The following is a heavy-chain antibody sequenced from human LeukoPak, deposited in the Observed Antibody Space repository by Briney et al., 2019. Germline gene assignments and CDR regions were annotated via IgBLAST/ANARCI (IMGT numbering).Heavy chain of an antibody. D-gene: IGHD5-24*01. CDR2: INHSGST. V-gene: IGHV4-34*01. CDR1: GGSFSGYY. Sequence: SETLSLTCAVYGGSFSGYYWSWIRQPPGKGLEWIGEINHSGSTNYNPSLKSRVTISVDTSKNQFSLKLSSVTAADTAVYYCARVRWLQIFGDQDAFDIWGQGTMVTVSS. CDR3: ARVRWLQIFGDQDAFDI. J-gene: IGHJ3*02.